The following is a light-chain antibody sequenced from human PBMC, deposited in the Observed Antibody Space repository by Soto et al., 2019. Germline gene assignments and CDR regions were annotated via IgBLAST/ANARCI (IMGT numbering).Light chain of an antibody. CDR3: QQYNNYNT. CDR1: QNINDW. CDR2: DAS. Sequence: DIQMTQSPSTLSASVGDRVTITCRASQNINDWLAWYQQKPGKAPKLLIYDASSLNIGVPSRFYGSGSGTEFTLTISGLQPEDFATYYCQQYNNYNTFGRGTTVEIQ. V-gene: IGKV1-5*01. J-gene: IGKJ4*01.